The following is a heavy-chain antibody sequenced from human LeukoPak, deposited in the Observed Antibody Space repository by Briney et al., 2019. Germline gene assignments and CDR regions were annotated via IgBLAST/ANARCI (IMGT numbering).Heavy chain of an antibody. CDR1: GGTFSSYA. D-gene: IGHD2-2*01. V-gene: IGHV1-69*05. Sequence: GASVKVSCKASGGTFSSYAISWVRQAPGQGLEWMGRIIPIFGTANYAQKFQGRVTITTDESTSTAYMELSSLRSEDTAVYYCARARCSSTSCPLNYYYMDVWGKGTTVTVS. CDR2: IIPIFGTA. J-gene: IGHJ6*03. CDR3: ARARCSSTSCPLNYYYMDV.